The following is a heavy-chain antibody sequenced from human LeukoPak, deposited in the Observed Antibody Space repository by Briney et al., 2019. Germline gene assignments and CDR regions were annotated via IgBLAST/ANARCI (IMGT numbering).Heavy chain of an antibody. CDR3: ARGEAGYCSSISCYMGYYYYYGMDV. CDR2: ISSSSSYI. Sequence: PGGSLRLSCAASGFTFSSYSMNWVRQAPGKGLEWVSSISSSSSYIYYADSVKGRFTISRDNAKNSLYLQMNSLRAEDTAVYYCARGEAGYCSSISCYMGYYYYYGMDVWGQGTTVTVSS. V-gene: IGHV3-21*01. J-gene: IGHJ6*02. D-gene: IGHD2-2*02. CDR1: GFTFSSYS.